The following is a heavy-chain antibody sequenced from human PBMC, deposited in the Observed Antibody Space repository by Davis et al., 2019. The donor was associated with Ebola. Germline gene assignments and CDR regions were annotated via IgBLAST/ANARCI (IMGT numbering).Heavy chain of an antibody. J-gene: IGHJ4*02. V-gene: IGHV3-30*04. CDR1: GFTFSSYA. CDR3: ARATAMDY. D-gene: IGHD5-18*01. CDR2: ISYDGSNK. Sequence: GGSLRLSCAASGFTFSSYAMHWVRQAPGKGLEWVAVISYDGSNKYYADSVKGRFTISRDNSKNTLYLQMNSLRAEDTAVYYCARATAMDYWGQGNLVTVSS.